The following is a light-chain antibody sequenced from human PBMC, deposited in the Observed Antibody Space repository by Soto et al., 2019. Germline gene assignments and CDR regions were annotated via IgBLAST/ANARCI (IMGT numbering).Light chain of an antibody. Sequence: EIVLTQSPGTLSLSPGERATFSCRASQSVRSSYLAWYQQKPGQAPRLLIYGASSRATGIPDRFSGSGSGIDFTLPISRLEPEDFAVYYCQQYGSSPSTFGQGTKLEFK. CDR3: QQYGSSPST. CDR2: GAS. V-gene: IGKV3-20*01. J-gene: IGKJ2*01. CDR1: QSVRSSY.